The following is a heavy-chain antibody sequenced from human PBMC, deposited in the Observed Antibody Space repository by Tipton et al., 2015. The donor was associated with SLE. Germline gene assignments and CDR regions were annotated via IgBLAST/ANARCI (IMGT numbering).Heavy chain of an antibody. V-gene: IGHV4-59*08. D-gene: IGHD3-22*01. CDR3: ARLAHYNSNWYLGV. Sequence: TLSLTCTVSNGSINLYYWSWIRQSPGKGLEYIGHVYYLGATNHSPSFESRVAMSVDTSKNQFSLRLRSVTAADTAVYYCARLAHYNSNWYLGVWGQGSLVTVSS. J-gene: IGHJ4*02. CDR1: NGSINLYY. CDR2: VYYLGAT.